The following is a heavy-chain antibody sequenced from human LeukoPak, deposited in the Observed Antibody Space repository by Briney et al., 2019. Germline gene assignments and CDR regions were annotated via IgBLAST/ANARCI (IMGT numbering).Heavy chain of an antibody. Sequence: SETLSLTCTVAGGSISSFYWSWIQQPPGKGLQWIGYIYYSGSTNYNPSLKSRVTISVDTSKNQFSLKLSSVTAADTAVYYCARDRGATMPFPMYNWFDPWGQGTLVTVSS. J-gene: IGHJ5*02. V-gene: IGHV4-59*01. CDR3: ARDRGATMPFPMYNWFDP. CDR2: IYYSGST. D-gene: IGHD2-2*01. CDR1: GGSISSFY.